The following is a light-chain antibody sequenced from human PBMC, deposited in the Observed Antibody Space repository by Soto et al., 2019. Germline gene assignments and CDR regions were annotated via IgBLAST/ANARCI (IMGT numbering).Light chain of an antibody. CDR2: GAS. Sequence: EIVVTQSPDTLSLSPGERATLSCRASQSVSSNSVAWYQQKPGQAPRLLIYGASNRATGISDRFSGSGSGTDFSLTINRLEPEDFAVYFCQQYGSQYIFGQGTKLEIK. CDR3: QQYGSQYI. CDR1: QSVSSNS. V-gene: IGKV3-20*01. J-gene: IGKJ2*01.